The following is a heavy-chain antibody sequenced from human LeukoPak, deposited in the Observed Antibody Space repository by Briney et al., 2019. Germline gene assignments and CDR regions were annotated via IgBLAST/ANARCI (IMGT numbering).Heavy chain of an antibody. CDR1: GGSFRGYY. J-gene: IGHJ4*02. Sequence: SETLSLTCAVYGGSFRGYYWSWIRQPPGKGLEWIGEINHSGSTNYNPSLKSRVTISVDTSKNQFSLKLSSVTAADTAVYYCARVLAGGTMVRGVIENWGQGTLVTVSS. D-gene: IGHD3-10*01. V-gene: IGHV4-34*01. CDR2: INHSGST. CDR3: ARVLAGGTMVRGVIEN.